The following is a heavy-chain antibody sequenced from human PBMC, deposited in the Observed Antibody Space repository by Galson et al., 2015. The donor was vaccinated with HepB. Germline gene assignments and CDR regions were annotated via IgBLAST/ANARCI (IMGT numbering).Heavy chain of an antibody. D-gene: IGHD2-21*02. CDR1: GGSISSSSYY. V-gene: IGHV4-39*01. CDR2: IYYSGST. CDR3: AGGPPIPRLVVVAAIDY. J-gene: IGHJ4*02. Sequence: SETLSLTCTVSGGSISSSSYYWGWIRQPPGKGLEWIGSIYYSGSTYYNPSLKSRVTISVDTSKNQFSLRLSSVTAADTAVYYCAGGPPIPRLVVVAAIDYWGQGTLVTVSS.